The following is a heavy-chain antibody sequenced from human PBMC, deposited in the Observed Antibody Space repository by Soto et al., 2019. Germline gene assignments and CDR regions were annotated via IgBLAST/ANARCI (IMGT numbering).Heavy chain of an antibody. J-gene: IGHJ4*02. CDR2: INPSGGST. CDR1: GYTFTSHY. D-gene: IGHD6-19*01. CDR3: ARDRGVAVSDYYFDY. V-gene: IGHV1-46*01. Sequence: GASVKVSCKASGYTFTSHYMHWVRQAPGQGLEWMGIINPSGGSTSYAQKFQGRVTMTRDTSASTVYMELSSLRSEDTAVYYCARDRGVAVSDYYFDYWGQGTLVTVSS.